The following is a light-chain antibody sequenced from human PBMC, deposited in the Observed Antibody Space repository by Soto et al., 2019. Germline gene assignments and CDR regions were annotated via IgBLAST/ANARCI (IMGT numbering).Light chain of an antibody. Sequence: DIQMTQYPATLSGSVGDRVTITCRASQTISSWLAWYQQKPGKAPKLLIYKASTLKSGVPSRFSGSGSGTEFTLTICSLQPDDFATYYCQHYNSYSEAFGQGTMVDIK. CDR1: QTISSW. J-gene: IGKJ1*01. V-gene: IGKV1-5*03. CDR3: QHYNSYSEA. CDR2: KAS.